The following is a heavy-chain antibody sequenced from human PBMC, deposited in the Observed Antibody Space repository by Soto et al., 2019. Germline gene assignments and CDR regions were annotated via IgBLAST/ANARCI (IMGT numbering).Heavy chain of an antibody. CDR1: GGSGSSYY. CDR3: ARVRDSKVFPYYFDS. Sequence: SETLSLTCIVSGGSGSSYYWSWIRQPPGKGLEWIGYIYYTGSANYNASLKSRDTISVDTSKNQLSLRLSSVTAADTAVYYCARVRDSKVFPYYFDSGGRGPLVTVPS. J-gene: IGHJ4*02. D-gene: IGHD3-22*01. V-gene: IGHV4-59*02. CDR2: IYYTGSA.